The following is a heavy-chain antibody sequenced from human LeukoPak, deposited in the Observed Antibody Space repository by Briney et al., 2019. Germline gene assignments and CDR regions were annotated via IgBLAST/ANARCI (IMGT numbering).Heavy chain of an antibody. J-gene: IGHJ3*02. CDR2: IYRSGST. CDR3: ARTGYGDSYIGAFDN. CDR1: GLTVSSNY. D-gene: IGHD4-17*01. Sequence: GGSLRLSCAASGLTVSSNYMSWVRQAPGKRLEWVSVIYRSGSTYYADSVKGRFTISRDDSKNTLYLQMNSLRAEDTAVYYCARTGYGDSYIGAFDNWGQGTMVTVSS. V-gene: IGHV3-53*01.